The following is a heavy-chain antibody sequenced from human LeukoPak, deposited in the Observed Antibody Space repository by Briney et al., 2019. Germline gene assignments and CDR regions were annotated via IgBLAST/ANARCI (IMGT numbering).Heavy chain of an antibody. Sequence: GGSLRLSCAASGFTFSSNAMSWVRQAPGKGLEWGSAISGSGGGTYYADSVEGRFTISRDNSKNTLYLQMNSLRVEDTAVYYCAKATIFEVVPPDWGQGTLVTVSS. CDR1: GFTFSSNA. D-gene: IGHD3-3*01. CDR2: ISGSGGGT. CDR3: AKATIFEVVPPD. V-gene: IGHV3-23*01. J-gene: IGHJ4*02.